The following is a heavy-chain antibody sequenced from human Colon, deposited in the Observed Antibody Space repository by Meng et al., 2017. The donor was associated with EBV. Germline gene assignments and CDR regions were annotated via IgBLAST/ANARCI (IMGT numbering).Heavy chain of an antibody. Sequence: QLRLQESDSGLVQPSQSLSLTCAVSGDSISSGDYSWSWIRQPPGQGLEWIGYIYHGGTTYNTSLKSRVTISVDNSKNQFSLRLTSVTAADTAVYYCARGPYCGGDCYWFDPWGQGTLVTASS. D-gene: IGHD2-21*02. J-gene: IGHJ5*02. V-gene: IGHV4-30-2*01. CDR3: ARGPYCGGDCYWFDP. CDR1: GDSISSGDYS. CDR2: IYHGGTT.